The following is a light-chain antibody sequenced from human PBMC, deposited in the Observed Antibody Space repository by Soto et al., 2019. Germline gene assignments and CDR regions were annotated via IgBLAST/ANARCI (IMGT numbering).Light chain of an antibody. Sequence: DIQLTQSPSFLSSSVGDRVTITCRASQGISNSLAWYQQKPGKAPNLLIYAATTLQSGVPSRFSGSGSGTEFTLTVSSLQPEDFATYYCQQLNSYPRTFGQGTKVDIK. J-gene: IGKJ1*01. CDR2: AAT. V-gene: IGKV1-9*01. CDR3: QQLNSYPRT. CDR1: QGISNS.